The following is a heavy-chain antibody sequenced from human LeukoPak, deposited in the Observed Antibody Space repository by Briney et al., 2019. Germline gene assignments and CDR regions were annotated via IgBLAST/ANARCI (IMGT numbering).Heavy chain of an antibody. D-gene: IGHD3-9*01. J-gene: IGHJ4*02. CDR3: ANLYYDILTGYAYYFDY. Sequence: GGSLRLSCAASGLTFSSYAMTWVRQAPGKGLEWVSAISGSGGSTYYADSVKGRFTISRDNSKNTLYLQMNSLRAEDTAVYYCANLYYDILTGYAYYFDYWGQGTLVTVSS. CDR1: GLTFSSYA. CDR2: ISGSGGST. V-gene: IGHV3-23*01.